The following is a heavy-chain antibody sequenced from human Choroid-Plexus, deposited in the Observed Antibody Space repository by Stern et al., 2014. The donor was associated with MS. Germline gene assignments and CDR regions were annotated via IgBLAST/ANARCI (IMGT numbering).Heavy chain of an antibody. D-gene: IGHD2/OR15-2a*01. V-gene: IGHV3-30*18. J-gene: IGHJ4*02. CDR2: ISYDGSK. Sequence: QVQLVQSGGGVVQPGRPLRLSCAASGFSFSSFGMHWVRQAPGKGLEWVALISYDGSKDYADSVKGRFAISRDNSKNTLYLQMNSLRAEDTAVYYCAEDRQYLTFFFDFWGQGSLVTVSS. CDR1: GFSFSSFG. CDR3: AEDRQYLTFFFDF.